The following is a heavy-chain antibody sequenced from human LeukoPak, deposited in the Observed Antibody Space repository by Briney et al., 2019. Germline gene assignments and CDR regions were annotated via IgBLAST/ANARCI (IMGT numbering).Heavy chain of an antibody. CDR3: ASRRAIWSGYLGWFDP. V-gene: IGHV4-34*01. J-gene: IGHJ5*02. D-gene: IGHD3-3*01. CDR1: GGSFSGYY. CDR2: INHSGST. Sequence: SETLSLTCAVYGGSFSGYYWSWIRQPPGKGLEWIGEINHSGSTNYNPSLKSRVTISVDTSKNQLSLKLSSVTAADTAVYYCASRRAIWSGYLGWFDPWGQGTLVTVSS.